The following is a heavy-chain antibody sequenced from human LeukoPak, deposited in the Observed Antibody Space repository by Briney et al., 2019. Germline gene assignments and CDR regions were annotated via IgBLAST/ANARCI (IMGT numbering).Heavy chain of an antibody. CDR1: GFSFSSNW. CDR2: IKQDGSEK. V-gene: IGHV3-7*01. CDR3: ARAGF. Sequence: GGSLRLSCAASGFSFSSNWVSWVRQAPGKGPEWVANIKQDGSEKYYVESVKGRFTVSRDNAKNSLYLQMNSLRAEDTAVYYCARAGFWGQGTLVTVSS. J-gene: IGHJ4*02.